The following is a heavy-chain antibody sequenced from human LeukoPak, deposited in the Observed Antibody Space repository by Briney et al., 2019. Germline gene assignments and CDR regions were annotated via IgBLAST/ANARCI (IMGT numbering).Heavy chain of an antibody. V-gene: IGHV3-15*01. CDR2: IKSKTDGGTT. Sequence: GGSLRLSFAASGLTFSSAWMSWVRQAPGKGLEWVGRIKSKTDGGTTDYAAPVKGRFTISRDDSKNTVYLQMNSLKTEDTAVFYCATTLWDPEADAFDIWGQGTKVTVSS. CDR3: ATTLWDPEADAFDI. CDR1: GLTFSSAW. D-gene: IGHD1-14*01. J-gene: IGHJ3*02.